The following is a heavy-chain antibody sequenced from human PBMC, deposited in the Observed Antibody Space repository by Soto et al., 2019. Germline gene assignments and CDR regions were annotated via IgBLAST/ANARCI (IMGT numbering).Heavy chain of an antibody. CDR2: ISAYNGDT. CDR1: GYTFRIYG. Sequence: ASVKVSCKASGYTFRIYGISWVLRSRLQWLDWVGCISAYNGDTHYAPKFQDRITLTTETSTDTAYMELRSLRLDDTAVYYCARDWSRYYDNSGLIWFYWGQGSLVTVSS. J-gene: IGHJ4*02. CDR3: ARDWSRYYDNSGLIWFY. D-gene: IGHD3-22*01. V-gene: IGHV1-18*04.